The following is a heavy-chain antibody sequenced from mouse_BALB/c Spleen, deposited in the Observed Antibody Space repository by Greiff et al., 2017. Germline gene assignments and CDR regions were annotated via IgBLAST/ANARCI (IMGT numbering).Heavy chain of an antibody. CDR3: ARGYYGYEAMDY. CDR2: IRNKANGYTT. CDR1: GFTFTDYY. Sequence: EVHLVESGGGLVQPGGSLRLSCATSGFTFTDYYMSWVRQPPGKALEWLGFIRNKANGYTTEYSASVKGRFTISRDNSQSILYLQMNTLRAEDSATYYCARGYYGYEAMDYWGQGTSVTVSS. D-gene: IGHD1-2*01. V-gene: IGHV7-3*02. J-gene: IGHJ4*01.